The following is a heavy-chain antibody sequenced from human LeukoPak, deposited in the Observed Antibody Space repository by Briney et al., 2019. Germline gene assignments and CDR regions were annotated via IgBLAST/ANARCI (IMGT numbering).Heavy chain of an antibody. D-gene: IGHD1-26*01. Sequence: SETLSLTCTVSGGSISSGGYYWSWIRQPPGKGLEWIGYIYHSGSTYYNPSLKSRVTISVDRSKNQFSLKLSSVTAADTAVYYSARARIVGATPDFVDYWGQGTLVTVSS. CDR3: ARARIVGATPDFVDY. J-gene: IGHJ4*02. CDR2: IYHSGST. CDR1: GGSISSGGYY. V-gene: IGHV4-30-2*01.